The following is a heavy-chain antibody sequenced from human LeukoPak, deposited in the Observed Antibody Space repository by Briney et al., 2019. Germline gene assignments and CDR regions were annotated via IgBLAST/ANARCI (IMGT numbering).Heavy chain of an antibody. D-gene: IGHD3-22*01. CDR1: GYSFTSYW. J-gene: IGHJ5*02. CDR2: IYLGDYDT. Sequence: GESLKISCKGSGYSFTSYWIGWVRQMPGKGLEWMGIIYLGDYDTRYSPSFQGQVTISADKSISTAYLQWSSLKASDTAMYYCARHSAYYDSSGYYPNWFDPWGQGTLVTVSS. V-gene: IGHV5-51*01. CDR3: ARHSAYYDSSGYYPNWFDP.